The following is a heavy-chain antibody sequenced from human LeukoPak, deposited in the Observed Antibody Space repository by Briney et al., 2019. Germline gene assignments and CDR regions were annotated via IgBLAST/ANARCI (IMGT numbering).Heavy chain of an antibody. Sequence: SETLSLTCTVSGGSISSYYWSWIRQPPGKGLEWIGYIYYSGSTNYNPSLKSRVTISVDTSKDQFSLKLSSVTAADTAVYYCARLSVAPVTTPYGMDVWGQGTTVTVSS. CDR2: IYYSGST. J-gene: IGHJ6*02. V-gene: IGHV4-59*08. D-gene: IGHD4-17*01. CDR1: GGSISSYY. CDR3: ARLSVAPVTTPYGMDV.